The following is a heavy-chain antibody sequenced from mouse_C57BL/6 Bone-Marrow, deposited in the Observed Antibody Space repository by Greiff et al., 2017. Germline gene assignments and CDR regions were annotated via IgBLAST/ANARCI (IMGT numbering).Heavy chain of an antibody. CDR2: ISDGGSYT. Sequence: EVQLVESGGGLVKPGGSLKLSCAASGFTFSSYAMSWVRQTPEKRLEWVATISDGGSYTYYPDNVKGRFTISRDNAKNNLYLQMSQLKCEYTAMYYGARDAYDYGAYWGQGTLVTVSA. V-gene: IGHV5-4*01. CDR3: ARDAYDYGAY. J-gene: IGHJ3*01. D-gene: IGHD2-4*01. CDR1: GFTFSSYA.